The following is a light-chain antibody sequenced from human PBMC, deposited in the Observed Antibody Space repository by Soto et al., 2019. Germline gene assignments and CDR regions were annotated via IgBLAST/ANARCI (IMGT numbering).Light chain of an antibody. J-gene: IGLJ1*01. V-gene: IGLV2-14*01. CDR2: QVT. Sequence: QSALTQPASVSGSPGQSITISCTGTSSDLAIYNYVSWYQQQPGKAPKLMIYQVTNRPSGVSNRFSGSRSGNTASLTISGLQAEDEADYYCSSYTESSNYVFGSATKVTVL. CDR3: SSYTESSNYV. CDR1: SSDLAIYNY.